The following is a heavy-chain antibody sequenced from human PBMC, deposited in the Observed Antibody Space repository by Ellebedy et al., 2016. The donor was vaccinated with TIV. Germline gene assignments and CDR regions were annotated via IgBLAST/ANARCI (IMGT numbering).Heavy chain of an antibody. V-gene: IGHV3-7*01. CDR2: INQDGSEK. Sequence: GGSLRLSCAASRFSFSSYWMSWVRQAPGKGLEWVANINQDGSEKHYVDSVKGRFTISRDNAKNSLYLQMNSLRVKDTAVYYCATDGSYGDYLSPTHAFVIWGQGTMVTVSS. D-gene: IGHD4-17*01. CDR1: RFSFSSYW. CDR3: ATDGSYGDYLSPTHAFVI. J-gene: IGHJ3*02.